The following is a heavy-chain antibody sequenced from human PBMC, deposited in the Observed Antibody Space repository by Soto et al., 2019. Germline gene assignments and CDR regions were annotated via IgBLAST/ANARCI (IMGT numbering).Heavy chain of an antibody. J-gene: IGHJ2*01. CDR1: GFTFDDYA. CDR3: AKEGPRIRGSYWYFDL. Sequence: GGSLRLSCAASGFTFDDYAMHWVRQAPGKGLEWVSGISWNSGSIGYADSVKGRFTISRDNAKNSLYLQMNSLRAEDTALYYCAKEGPRIRGSYWYFDLWGRGTLVTVSS. V-gene: IGHV3-9*01. CDR2: ISWNSGSI.